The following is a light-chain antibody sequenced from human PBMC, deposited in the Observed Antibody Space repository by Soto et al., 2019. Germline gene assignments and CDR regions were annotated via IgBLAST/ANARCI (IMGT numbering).Light chain of an antibody. CDR1: QSISTY. J-gene: IGKJ5*01. Sequence: DIQMTQSPSSLPASVGGRATITCRASQSISTYLNWYQQKPGKAPQVLIYAASNLQGGVPSRFSGSGSGTDFTLTISSLQPEDVATDDGQQRYSSPVTFGQGPRLEIK. CDR2: AAS. CDR3: QQRYSSPVT. V-gene: IGKV1-39*01.